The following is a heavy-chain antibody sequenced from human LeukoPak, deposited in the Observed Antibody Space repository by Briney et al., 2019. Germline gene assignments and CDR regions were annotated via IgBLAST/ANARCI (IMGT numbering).Heavy chain of an antibody. CDR1: GYTFTAHF. V-gene: IGHV1-2*06. J-gene: IGHJ4*02. CDR3: ARFAEYCSSTSCYTDY. D-gene: IGHD2-2*02. Sequence: ASVKVSCKASGYTFTAHFIHWVRQAPGQGLEWMGQINSNNGGEKYAPKFQGRVTMTRDTSISTAYMELSRLRSDDTAVYYCARFAEYCSSTSCYTDYWGQGTLVTVSS. CDR2: INSNNGGE.